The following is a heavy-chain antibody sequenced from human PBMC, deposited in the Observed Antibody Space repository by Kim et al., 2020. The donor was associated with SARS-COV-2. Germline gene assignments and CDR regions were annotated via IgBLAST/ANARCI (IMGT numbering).Heavy chain of an antibody. J-gene: IGHJ3*01. CDR2: INPESGDS. CDR1: GYTFTGYY. CDR3: ARGSYHDGLDF. Sequence: ASVKVSCKASGYTFTGYYIHWVRLGPGQGLEWMGRINPESGDSIYAQKFRDRVSMTRDTSIITAYMELSSLGPDDIGVYYCARGSYHDGLDFWGQGTMFTVSS. V-gene: IGHV1-2*05. D-gene: IGHD3-16*02.